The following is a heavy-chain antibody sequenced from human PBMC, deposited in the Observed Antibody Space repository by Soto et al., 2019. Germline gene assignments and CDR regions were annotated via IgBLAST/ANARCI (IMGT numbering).Heavy chain of an antibody. CDR3: AKDGPENSSSWYYYYYYMDV. J-gene: IGHJ6*03. Sequence: GGSLRLSCAASGCTFSSYGMHWVRQAPGKGLEWVAVISYDGSNKYYADSVKGRFTISRDNSKNTLYLQMNSRRAEDTAVYYCAKDGPENSSSWYYYYYYMDVWGKGTTVTVSS. CDR1: GCTFSSYG. V-gene: IGHV3-30*18. CDR2: ISYDGSNK. D-gene: IGHD6-13*01.